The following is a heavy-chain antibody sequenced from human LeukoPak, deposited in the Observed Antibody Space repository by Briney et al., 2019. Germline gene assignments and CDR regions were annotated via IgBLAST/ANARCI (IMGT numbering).Heavy chain of an antibody. V-gene: IGHV5-51*01. D-gene: IGHD3-22*01. Sequence: GESQKISCKGSGYSFTSYWIGWVRQMPGKGLEWMGIIYPGDSDTRYSPSFQGQVTISADKSISTAYLQWSSLKASDTAMYYCARSLVSSQNYYDSSGDFDYWGQGTLVTVSS. J-gene: IGHJ4*02. CDR3: ARSLVSSQNYYDSSGDFDY. CDR2: IYPGDSDT. CDR1: GYSFTSYW.